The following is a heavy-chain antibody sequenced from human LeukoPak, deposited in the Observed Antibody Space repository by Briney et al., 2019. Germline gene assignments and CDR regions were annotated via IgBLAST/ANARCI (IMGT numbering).Heavy chain of an antibody. CDR2: IKTDGSST. J-gene: IGHJ4*02. CDR1: GFNFSTYW. V-gene: IGHV3-74*01. D-gene: IGHD5-24*01. Sequence: PGGSLRLSCTASGFNFSTYWMHWVRQVPGKGLVWVSRIKTDGSSTSYADSVKGRFTISRDNSKNTLYLQMNTVTTEDTGIYYCAKKKAGDGDRLDSWGQGTRVTVSA. CDR3: AKKKAGDGDRLDS.